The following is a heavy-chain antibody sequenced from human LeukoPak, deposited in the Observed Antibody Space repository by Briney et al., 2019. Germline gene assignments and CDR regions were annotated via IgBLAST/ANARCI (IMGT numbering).Heavy chain of an antibody. CDR3: ARGYYVWGSYRNYYFDY. J-gene: IGHJ4*02. CDR1: GGSISSSSYY. V-gene: IGHV4-39*07. Sequence: SETLSLTCTVSGGSISSSSYYWGWIRQPPGKGLEWIGSISYSGTTYYNPSLKSRVTISVDTSKNQFSLKLSSVTAADTAVYYCARGYYVWGSYRNYYFDYWGQGTLVTVSS. D-gene: IGHD3-16*02. CDR2: ISYSGTT.